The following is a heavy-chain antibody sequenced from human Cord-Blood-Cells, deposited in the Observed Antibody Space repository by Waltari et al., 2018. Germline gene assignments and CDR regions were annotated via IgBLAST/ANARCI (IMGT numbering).Heavy chain of an antibody. J-gene: IGHJ6*02. Sequence: QVQLVQSGAEVKKPGSSVKVSCEASGGTFSRYALRWVPQAPGPGLEWRGGIIPIFGTANDAKEFQGRVTITADKSTSTAYMELSSLRSEDTAVYYCARAGDYGPFYYYYGMDVWGQGTTVTVSS. D-gene: IGHD4-17*01. CDR2: IIPIFGTA. V-gene: IGHV1-69*06. CDR1: GGTFSRYA. CDR3: ARAGDYGPFYYYYGMDV.